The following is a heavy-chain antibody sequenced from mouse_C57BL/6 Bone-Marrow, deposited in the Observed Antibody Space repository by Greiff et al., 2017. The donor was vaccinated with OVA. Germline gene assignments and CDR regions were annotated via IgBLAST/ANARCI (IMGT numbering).Heavy chain of an antibody. CDR3: ARGWLPHYYAMDY. J-gene: IGHJ2*01. CDR2: ISYDGST. CDR1: GYSITSGYY. Sequence: EVKLMESGPGLVKPSQSLSLTCSVTGYSITSGYYWNWIRQFPGNKLEWMGYISYDGSTNYNPSLKNRISITRDTSNNQFFLKLNSVTTEDTATYYSARGWLPHYYAMDYWGQGTTLTVSS. D-gene: IGHD1-1*02. V-gene: IGHV3-6*01.